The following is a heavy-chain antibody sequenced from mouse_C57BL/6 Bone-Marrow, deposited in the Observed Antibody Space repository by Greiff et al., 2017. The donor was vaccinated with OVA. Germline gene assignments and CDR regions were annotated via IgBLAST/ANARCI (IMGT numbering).Heavy chain of an antibody. V-gene: IGHV1-69*01. J-gene: IGHJ3*01. CDR2: IDPSDSYT. CDR3: ASYGYDDAWFAY. CDR1: GYTFTSYW. D-gene: IGHD2-2*01. Sequence: QVQLKQPGAELVMPGASVKLSCKASGYTFTSYWMHWVKQRPGQGLAWIGEIDPSDSYTNYNQKFKGKSTLTVDKSSSTAYMQLSSLTSEDSAVYYCASYGYDDAWFAYWGQGTLVTVSA.